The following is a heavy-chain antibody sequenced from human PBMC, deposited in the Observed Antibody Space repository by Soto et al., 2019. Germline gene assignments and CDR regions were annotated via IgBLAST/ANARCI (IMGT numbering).Heavy chain of an antibody. CDR1: GGTFSNSP. CDR2: IIPSPART. D-gene: IGHD1-26*01. Sequence: QVQLVQSGAELRKPGSAVKLSCKASGGTFSNSPISWVRQIPGQGPEWMGRIIPSPARTIYSRKFRGRVTLTADKSTQTVYMTLSSLTTEDSGVYYCARDQVGASNFDYWGQGTRVTVSS. CDR3: ARDQVGASNFDY. V-gene: IGHV1-69*08. J-gene: IGHJ4*02.